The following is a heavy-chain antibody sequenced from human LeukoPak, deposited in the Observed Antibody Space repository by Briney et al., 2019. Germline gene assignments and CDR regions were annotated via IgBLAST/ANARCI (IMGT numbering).Heavy chain of an antibody. Sequence: ASVTVSFTASGYSFTSNYIHWVRQAPGQGLEWMGMIYPRDGSTSYAQKFQGRVTVTRDTSTSTVHMELSGLRSEDTAVYYCARDQEAFDYWGQGTLVTVSS. CDR1: GYSFTSNY. CDR2: IYPRDGST. V-gene: IGHV1-46*01. CDR3: ARDQEAFDY. J-gene: IGHJ4*02.